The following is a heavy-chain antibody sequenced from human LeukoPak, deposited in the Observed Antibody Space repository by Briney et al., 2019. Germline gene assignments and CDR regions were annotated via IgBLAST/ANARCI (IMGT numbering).Heavy chain of an antibody. Sequence: SETLSLTCSVSGDSVSRSDSYWDWIRQPPGKGLEWLGTIYYSGRTYYSPSLKSRVTMSVDPSSNQFSLNLRPVTAADTAVYYCARRRYYDGSGYLEWGQGTLLSVSS. CDR1: GDSVSRSDSY. V-gene: IGHV4-39*01. CDR2: IYYSGRT. J-gene: IGHJ1*01. CDR3: ARRRYYDGSGYLE. D-gene: IGHD3-22*01.